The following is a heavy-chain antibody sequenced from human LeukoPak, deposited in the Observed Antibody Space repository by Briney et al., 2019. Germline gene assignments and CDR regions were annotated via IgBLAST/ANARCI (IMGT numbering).Heavy chain of an antibody. D-gene: IGHD2-15*01. Sequence: SVKVSCKASGGTFTSYAISWVRQAPGQGLEWMGRIIPILGIANYAQKFQGRVTITADKSTSTAYMELSSLRSEDTAVYYCARGGYCSGGSCYSPYYYGMDVWGQGTTVTVSS. V-gene: IGHV1-69*04. CDR3: ARGGYCSGGSCYSPYYYGMDV. CDR2: IIPILGIA. J-gene: IGHJ6*02. CDR1: GGTFTSYA.